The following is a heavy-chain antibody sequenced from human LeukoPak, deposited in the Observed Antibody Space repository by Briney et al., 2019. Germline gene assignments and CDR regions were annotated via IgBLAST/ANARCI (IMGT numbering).Heavy chain of an antibody. CDR1: GGTFSIHA. V-gene: IGHV1-69*13. CDR2: IIPIFGTA. Sequence: EASVKVSCKASGGTFSIHAINWVRQAPGQGLEWMGGIIPIFGTAKYAQKFQGIVTITAVESMSTAYMELRSLRSEDTAVYYCARDPTGTSDYWGQGTLVTVSS. J-gene: IGHJ4*02. CDR3: ARDPTGTSDY. D-gene: IGHD4-17*01.